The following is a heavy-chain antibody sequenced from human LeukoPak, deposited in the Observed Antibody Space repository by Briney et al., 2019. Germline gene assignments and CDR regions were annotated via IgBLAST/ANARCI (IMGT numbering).Heavy chain of an antibody. CDR1: GFSLSTSGMC. CDR3: ARINRGDYSSSVNYYFDY. D-gene: IGHD6-13*01. Sequence: SGPALVKPTQTLTLTCTFSGFSLSTSGMCVSWIRQPPGKALEWLARIDWDDDKYYSTSLKTRLTISKDTSKNQVVLTMTNMDPVDTATYYCARINRGDYSSSVNYYFDYWGQGTLVTVSS. V-gene: IGHV2-70*11. J-gene: IGHJ4*02. CDR2: IDWDDDK.